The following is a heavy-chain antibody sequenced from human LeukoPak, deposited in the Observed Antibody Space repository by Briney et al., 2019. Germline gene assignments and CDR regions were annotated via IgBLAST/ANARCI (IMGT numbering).Heavy chain of an antibody. CDR1: GFTVSTNY. CDR2: ILNSGTTT. J-gene: IGHJ4*02. CDR3: ARDPPDY. Sequence: GGSLRLSCAASGFTVSTNYMTWVRQAPGKGPELVAYILNSGTTTYYADSVKGRCTISRDNAKNSLYLQMNSLRAEDTGVYYCARDPPDYWGQGILVTVSS. V-gene: IGHV3-11*04.